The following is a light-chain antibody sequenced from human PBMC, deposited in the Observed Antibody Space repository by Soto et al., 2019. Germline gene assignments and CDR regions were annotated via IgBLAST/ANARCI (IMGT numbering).Light chain of an antibody. J-gene: IGKJ2*01. CDR3: QQYHNWPPLYT. V-gene: IGKV3-15*01. CDR1: QSVASN. CDR2: GAS. Sequence: EIVMTQSPASLSVSPGDVATLSCRASQSVASNVAWYQQKPGQGPRLLIHGASTRAVGVPARFSGSGSGTDFTLTINSLQSEDFAVYYCQQYHNWPPLYTFGQGTKLQIK.